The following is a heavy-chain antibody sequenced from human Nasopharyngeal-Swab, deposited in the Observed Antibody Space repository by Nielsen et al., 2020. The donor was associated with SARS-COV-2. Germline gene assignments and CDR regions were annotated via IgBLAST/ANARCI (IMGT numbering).Heavy chain of an antibody. D-gene: IGHD4-17*01. Sequence: LKISCAASGFAFDHYALHWVRQAPGKGLEWVALISGDAFSTFTADSVEGRFTVSRDNSKNTLYLQMNSLTIEDTAVYYCARDLEKRTVTIFMDVWGKGTTVIVSS. CDR2: ISGDAFST. J-gene: IGHJ6*03. CDR3: ARDLEKRTVTIFMDV. CDR1: GFAFDHYA. V-gene: IGHV3-43*02.